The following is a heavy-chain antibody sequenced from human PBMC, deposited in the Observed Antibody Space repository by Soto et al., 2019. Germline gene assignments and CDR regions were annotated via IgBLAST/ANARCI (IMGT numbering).Heavy chain of an antibody. Sequence: QLQLQESGPGLVRPSGTLSLTCAVSGGFTSTNNWWSWVRQPPGKELEWIGDAYHSGSTEYNPSLKSRVSISVDKSKNQISLKLTSATAADTAVYYCARSPPSSYYGGSGTFDYWGQGTLVTVSS. CDR1: GGFTSTNNW. J-gene: IGHJ4*02. D-gene: IGHD3-10*01. CDR3: ARSPPSSYYGGSGTFDY. V-gene: IGHV4-4*02. CDR2: AYHSGST.